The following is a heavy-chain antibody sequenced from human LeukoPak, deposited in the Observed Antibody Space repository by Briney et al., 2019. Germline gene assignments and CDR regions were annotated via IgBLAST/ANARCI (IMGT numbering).Heavy chain of an antibody. V-gene: IGHV1-18*01. Sequence: ASVKVSCKASGYPFNSYGISWVRQAPGQGLEWMGWISAHNGYTNYAQKLQGRVTMTTDTSTSTVYMELRSLTSDDTAVYYCARDMTYEVDYWGQGTLVTVSS. CDR2: ISAHNGYT. D-gene: IGHD5-12*01. CDR3: ARDMTYEVDY. CDR1: GYPFNSYG. J-gene: IGHJ4*02.